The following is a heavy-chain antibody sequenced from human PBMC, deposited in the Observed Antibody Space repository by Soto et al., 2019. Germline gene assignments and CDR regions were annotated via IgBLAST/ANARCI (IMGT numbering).Heavy chain of an antibody. CDR2: IYSGGTT. Sequence: GSLRLSCAASGFTVSSNYMSWVRQAPGKGLEWVSVIYSGGTTYYADSVKGRFTISRDNSKNTLYLQMNSLRAEDTAVSYCARARGYYDTSGYSGYYFDYWGQGSLVTVSS. CDR3: ARARGYYDTSGYSGYYFDY. J-gene: IGHJ4*02. CDR1: GFTVSSNY. V-gene: IGHV3-53*01. D-gene: IGHD3-22*01.